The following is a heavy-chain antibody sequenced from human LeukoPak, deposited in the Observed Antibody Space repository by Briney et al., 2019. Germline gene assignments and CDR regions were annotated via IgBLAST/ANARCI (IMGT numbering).Heavy chain of an antibody. CDR1: GGSISSSSYY. D-gene: IGHD3-10*01. V-gene: IGHV4-39*01. Sequence: SETLSLTCTVSGGSISSSSYYWGWIRQPPGKGLEWIGSIYYSGRTYYNPSLKSRVTISVDTSKNQFSLKLSSVTAADTAVYYCARLMVRGASLDYWGQGTLVTVSS. CDR3: ARLMVRGASLDY. J-gene: IGHJ4*02. CDR2: IYYSGRT.